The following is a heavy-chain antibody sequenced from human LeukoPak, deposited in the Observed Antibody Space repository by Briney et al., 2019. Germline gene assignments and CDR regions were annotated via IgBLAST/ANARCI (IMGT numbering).Heavy chain of an antibody. CDR3: AELGITMIGGV. Sequence: GGSLRLSCAASGFTFSYYWMYWVRQAPGKGLVWVSRIKSDGTSTDYADSVKGRFTISRDNAKNSLYLQMNSLRAEDTAVYYCAELGITMIGGVWGKGTTVTISS. J-gene: IGHJ6*04. CDR1: GFTFSYYW. CDR2: IKSDGTST. D-gene: IGHD3-10*02. V-gene: IGHV3-74*01.